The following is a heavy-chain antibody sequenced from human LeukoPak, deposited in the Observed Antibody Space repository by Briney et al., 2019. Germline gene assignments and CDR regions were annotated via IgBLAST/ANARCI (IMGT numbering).Heavy chain of an antibody. D-gene: IGHD4-11*01. CDR2: ISSGGSTI. J-gene: IGHJ4*02. V-gene: IGHV3-11*01. CDR3: ARGRMTTLYYFDY. CDR1: GFTFSDYY. Sequence: GGSLRLSCAASGFTFSDYYMSWIRQAPGKGLEWVSYISSGGSTIYYADSVKGRFTISRDNAKSSLYLQMNSLRAEDTAMYYCARGRMTTLYYFDYWGQGALVTVSS.